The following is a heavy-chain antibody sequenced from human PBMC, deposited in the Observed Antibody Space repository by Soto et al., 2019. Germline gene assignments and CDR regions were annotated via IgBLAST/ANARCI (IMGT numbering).Heavy chain of an antibody. D-gene: IGHD3-22*01. V-gene: IGHV1-69*01. CDR3: ARRRSKPYYDSAFDY. CDR1: GGTFSSYA. Sequence: QVQLGQSGAGVKKPGSSVKVSCRASGGTFSSYAIGWVRQAPGQGLGWVGGIIPIFGTANYAQKFQGRVTITADESTSTAYMELSSLRSEDTAVYYCARRRSKPYYDSAFDYWGQGTLVTVSS. J-gene: IGHJ4*02. CDR2: IIPIFGTA.